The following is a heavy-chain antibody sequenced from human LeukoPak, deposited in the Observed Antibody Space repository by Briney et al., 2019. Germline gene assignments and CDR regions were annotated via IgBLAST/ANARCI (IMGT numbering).Heavy chain of an antibody. V-gene: IGHV3-30*02. CDR3: ARGAEITMVRGAYWYFDL. CDR2: IRYDGSNK. J-gene: IGHJ2*01. Sequence: GGSLRLSCAASGFTFSSYGMHWVRQAPGKGLEWVAFIRYDGSNKYYADSVKGRFTISRDNSKNTLYLQMNSLRAGDTAVYYCARGAEITMVRGAYWYFDLWGRGTLVTVSS. CDR1: GFTFSSYG. D-gene: IGHD3-10*01.